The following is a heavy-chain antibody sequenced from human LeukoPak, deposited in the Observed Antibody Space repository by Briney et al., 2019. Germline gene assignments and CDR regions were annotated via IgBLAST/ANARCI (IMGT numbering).Heavy chain of an antibody. CDR3: VLAGSGSYYFDY. J-gene: IGHJ4*02. Sequence: KAGGSLRISCKGFGYRFTNYWIGWVPQMPGKGLKWMGIIYPGDSDTRYSPSFQGQVTISADKSINTAYLQWSSLKASDTAMYYCVLAGSGSYYFDYWGQGILVTVSS. V-gene: IGHV5-51*01. CDR1: GYRFTNYW. D-gene: IGHD3-10*01. CDR2: IYPGDSDT.